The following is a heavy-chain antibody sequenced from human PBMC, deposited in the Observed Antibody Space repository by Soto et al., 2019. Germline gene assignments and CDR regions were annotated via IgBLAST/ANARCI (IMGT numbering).Heavy chain of an antibody. J-gene: IGHJ6*02. Sequence: SVKVSCKASGGTFSSYAISWVRQAPGQGLEWMGGIIPIFGTANYAQKFQGRVTITADESTSTAYMELSSLRSEDAAVYYCSMTTVVTPAYYYYYGMDVWGQGTTVTVSS. D-gene: IGHD4-17*01. CDR1: GGTFSSYA. CDR2: IIPIFGTA. CDR3: SMTTVVTPAYYYYYGMDV. V-gene: IGHV1-69*13.